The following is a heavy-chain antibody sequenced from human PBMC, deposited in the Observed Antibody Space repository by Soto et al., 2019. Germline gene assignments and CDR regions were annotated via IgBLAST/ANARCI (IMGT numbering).Heavy chain of an antibody. Sequence: RVSGQPGGSLRLSCAASGFTFSTYAMNWVRQAPGKGLEWVSGISDSGGSTYFADFVKGRFTISRDNSKNALYLQMNNLRSEDTAVYYCAKAPIPKNRDYCCWGQGTLVTVSS. CDR3: AKAPIPKNRDYCC. V-gene: IGHV3-23*01. J-gene: IGHJ4*02. D-gene: IGHD2-21*01. CDR2: ISDSGGST. CDR1: GFTFSTYA.